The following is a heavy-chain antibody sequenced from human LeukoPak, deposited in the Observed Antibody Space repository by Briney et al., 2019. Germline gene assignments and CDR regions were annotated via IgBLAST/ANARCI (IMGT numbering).Heavy chain of an antibody. V-gene: IGHV6-1*01. CDR3: VRGAGALDT. Sequence: SQTLSLTCAISGDSVSSNSAAWNCITLSQSRGFECLGRTYYRSKWYIDYAISVKGRITINPDTSKNQFSLQLNSVTPEDTAVYYCVRGAGALDTWGQGTTVTVSS. CDR2: TYYRSKWYI. D-gene: IGHD6-19*01. J-gene: IGHJ3*02. CDR1: GDSVSSNSAA.